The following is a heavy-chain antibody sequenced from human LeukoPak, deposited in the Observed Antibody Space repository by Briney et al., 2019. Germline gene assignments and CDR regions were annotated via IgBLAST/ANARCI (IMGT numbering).Heavy chain of an antibody. CDR1: GVTVSSNY. CDR2: IYSGGST. CDR3: ARGSPPTHWSFDL. J-gene: IGHJ2*01. V-gene: IGHV3-66*01. Sequence: GGSLRLSCAASGVTVSSNYMSWVRQAPGKGLEWVGVIYSGGSTYYTDSVKGRFTISRDKSKNTLYLQMNSLRAEDTAVYYCARGSPPTHWSFDLWGRGTLVTVSS.